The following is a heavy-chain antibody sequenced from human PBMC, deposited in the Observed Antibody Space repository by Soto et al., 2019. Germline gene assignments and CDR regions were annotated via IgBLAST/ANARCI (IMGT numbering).Heavy chain of an antibody. CDR3: ARDKVGQQQLPESYGMDV. V-gene: IGHV1-69*01. CDR1: GGTFSSYA. CDR2: IIPIFGTA. J-gene: IGHJ6*02. D-gene: IGHD6-13*01. Sequence: QVQLVQSGAEVKKPGSSVKVSCKASGGTFSSYAISWVRQAPGQGLEWMGGIIPIFGTANYAQKFQGRVTITADESTSTAYMELSSLRSEDTAVYYCARDKVGQQQLPESYGMDVWGQGTTVTVSS.